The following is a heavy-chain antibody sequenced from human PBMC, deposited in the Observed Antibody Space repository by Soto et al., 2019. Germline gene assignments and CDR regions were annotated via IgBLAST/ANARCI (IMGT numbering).Heavy chain of an antibody. J-gene: IGHJ6*02. D-gene: IGHD1-26*01. CDR1: GGTFSTYA. CDR3: ASREHDVIGGNYYSAMDV. V-gene: IGHV1-69*12. Sequence: QVQLVQSGAEVKKPGSSVKVSCKASGGTFSTYAISWVRQAPGQGLEWMGGIIPILGTADYAQKFQGRVTITAAESTSTASRELSSLRSEDTAVYSCASREHDVIGGNYYSAMDVWGQGTTVTVS. CDR2: IIPILGTA.